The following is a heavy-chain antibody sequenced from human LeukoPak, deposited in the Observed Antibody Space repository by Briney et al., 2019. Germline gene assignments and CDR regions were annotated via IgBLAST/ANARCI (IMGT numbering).Heavy chain of an antibody. CDR2: ISGSGGST. J-gene: IGHJ4*02. CDR3: AKGSYYDILTGYYLDY. CDR1: GFTFSGYA. V-gene: IGHV3-23*01. D-gene: IGHD3-9*01. Sequence: GGSLRLSCAASGFTFSGYAMSWVRQAPGKGLEWVSAISGSGGSTYYADSVKGRFTISRDNSKNTLYLQMNSLRAEDTAVYYCAKGSYYDILTGYYLDYWGQGTLVTVSS.